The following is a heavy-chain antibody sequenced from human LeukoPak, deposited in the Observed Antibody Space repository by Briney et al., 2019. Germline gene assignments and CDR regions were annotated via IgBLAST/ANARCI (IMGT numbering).Heavy chain of an antibody. J-gene: IGHJ6*02. Sequence: PGGSLSLSCAASGFTFSSYAMHWVRQAPGKGLEWVAVISYDGSNKYYADSVKGRFTISRDNSKNTLYLQMNSLRAEDTAVYYCARDPPYSSGWYSDYYYGMDVWGQGTTVTVSS. CDR1: GFTFSSYA. D-gene: IGHD6-19*01. V-gene: IGHV3-30-3*01. CDR2: ISYDGSNK. CDR3: ARDPPYSSGWYSDYYYGMDV.